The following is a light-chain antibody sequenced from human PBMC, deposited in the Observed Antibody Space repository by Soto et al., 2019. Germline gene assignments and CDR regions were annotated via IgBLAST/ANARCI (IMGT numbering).Light chain of an antibody. V-gene: IGKV1-39*01. CDR2: AAS. CDR3: QQSYSDLLT. Sequence: IRMTQSPSSLSASTGDRVTIACRASQSISSYLNWYQHKPGTAPKLLIYAASSLQPGVPSRFSGSGSGTDFTLTISSLQPEDFATYYCQQSYSDLLTFGGGTKVDIK. J-gene: IGKJ4*01. CDR1: QSISSY.